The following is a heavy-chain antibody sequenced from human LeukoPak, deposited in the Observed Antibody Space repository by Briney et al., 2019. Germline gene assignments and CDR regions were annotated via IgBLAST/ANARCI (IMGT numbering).Heavy chain of an antibody. J-gene: IGHJ3*02. CDR3: ARKATTGPTKAAFDI. CDR2: IYYSGSI. CDR1: GYSISSSNY. D-gene: IGHD4-17*01. V-gene: IGHV4-28*05. Sequence: PSETLSLTCAVSGYSISSSNYWGWIRQPPGKGLEWIGHIYYSGSIYYNPSLKSRVTMSVDTSKNQFSLKLNSVTAVDTAVYYCARKATTGPTKAAFDIWGQGTMVTVSS.